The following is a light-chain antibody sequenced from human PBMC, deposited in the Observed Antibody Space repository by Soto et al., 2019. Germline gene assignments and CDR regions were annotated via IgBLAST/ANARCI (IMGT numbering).Light chain of an antibody. V-gene: IGLV3-25*02. Sequence: SYELTQPPSMSVSPGQTARITCSGDPLTRQYVYWYQQKPRQAPLLVIYKDNERPSRIPERFSGSTSGTTGTLTISGVRAEDEADYYCQTADNSGTFLLFAGGTKLTVL. CDR3: QTADNSGTFLL. J-gene: IGLJ3*02. CDR1: PLTRQY. CDR2: KDN.